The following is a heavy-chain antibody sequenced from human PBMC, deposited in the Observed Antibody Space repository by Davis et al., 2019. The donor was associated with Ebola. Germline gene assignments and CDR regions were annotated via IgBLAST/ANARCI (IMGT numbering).Heavy chain of an antibody. J-gene: IGHJ4*02. CDR3: ATTSDYRFDN. CDR1: GFIFTQYA. D-gene: IGHD4-17*01. V-gene: IGHV3-30*14. CDR2: LSYDGSPK. Sequence: PGGSLRLSCATSGFIFTQYAFHWVRQASGKGLEWVAALSYDGSPKYYADSVRGRFNISRYNSKNTLYLQMNSLRAEDTAVYYCATTSDYRFDNWGQGTLVTVTS.